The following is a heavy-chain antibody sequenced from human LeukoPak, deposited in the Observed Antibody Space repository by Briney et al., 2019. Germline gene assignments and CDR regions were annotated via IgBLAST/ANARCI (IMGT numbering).Heavy chain of an antibody. CDR3: ARQGYGDYLYFDY. D-gene: IGHD4-17*01. J-gene: IGHJ4*02. Sequence: GGSLRLSCAASGLTFSGSAMHWVRQAPGKGLEYVSAISGNGGSTYYANSVKGRFTISRDNSKNTLYLQMGSLRAEDMAVYYCARQGYGDYLYFDYWGQGTLVTVSS. V-gene: IGHV3-64*01. CDR1: GLTFSGSA. CDR2: ISGNGGST.